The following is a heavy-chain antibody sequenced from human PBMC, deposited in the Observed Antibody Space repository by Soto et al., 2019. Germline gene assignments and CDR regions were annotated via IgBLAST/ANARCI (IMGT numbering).Heavy chain of an antibody. V-gene: IGHV3-48*02. CDR1: GFTFSSYS. D-gene: IGHD3-16*01. CDR2: ISSSSSTI. J-gene: IGHJ5*02. CDR3: ARRNDSRYLVWFDP. Sequence: PGGSLRLSCAASGFTFSSYSMNWVRQAPGKGLEWVSYISSSSSTIYYADSVKGRFTISRDNAKNSLYLQMNSLRDEDTAVYYCARRNDSRYLVWFDPWGQGTLVTVSS.